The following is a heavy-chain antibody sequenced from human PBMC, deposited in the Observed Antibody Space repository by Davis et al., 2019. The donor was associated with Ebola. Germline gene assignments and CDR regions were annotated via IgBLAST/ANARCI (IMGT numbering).Heavy chain of an antibody. CDR2: INHSGST. CDR1: GGSISSSSYY. D-gene: IGHD6-19*01. J-gene: IGHJ4*02. Sequence: SETLSLTCTVSGGSISSSSYYWVWLRQRPGKGLEWIVEINHSGSTNYNPSLKSRVIISVDTSKNQFSLKLSSVTAADTAVYYCARTTRASGWFLDYWGQGALVTVSS. V-gene: IGHV4-39*07. CDR3: ARTTRASGWFLDY.